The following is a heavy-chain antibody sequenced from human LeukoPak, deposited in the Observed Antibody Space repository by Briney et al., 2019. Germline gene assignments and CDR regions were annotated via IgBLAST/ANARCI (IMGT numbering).Heavy chain of an antibody. V-gene: IGHV3-30*18. J-gene: IGHJ6*02. Sequence: PRRSSRLSCATSGLTLSSVGMGWVRQTPGKGLEWVAVISYDGSNKYYADSVKGRFTISRDNSKNTLYLQMNSLRAEDTAVYYCAKDGHYYYGMDVWGQGTTVTVSS. CDR2: ISYDGSNK. CDR3: AKDGHYYYGMDV. CDR1: GLTLSSVG.